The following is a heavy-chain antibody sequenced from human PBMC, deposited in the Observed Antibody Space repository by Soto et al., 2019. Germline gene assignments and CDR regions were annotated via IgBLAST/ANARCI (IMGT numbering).Heavy chain of an antibody. CDR1: GFTFSSYG. Sequence: PGGSLRLSCAASGFTFSSYGMHWVRQAPGKGLEWVAVISYDGSNKYYADSVKGRFTISRDNSKNTLYLQMNSLRAEDTAVYYCAKDIYYGSGSYYLRYYYYGMDVWGQGTTVTVSS. J-gene: IGHJ6*02. V-gene: IGHV3-30*18. CDR2: ISYDGSNK. CDR3: AKDIYYGSGSYYLRYYYYGMDV. D-gene: IGHD3-10*01.